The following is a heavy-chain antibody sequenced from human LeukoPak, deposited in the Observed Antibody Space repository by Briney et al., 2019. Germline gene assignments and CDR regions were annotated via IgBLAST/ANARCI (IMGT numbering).Heavy chain of an antibody. J-gene: IGHJ4*02. D-gene: IGHD1-1*01. CDR2: IYSGGST. Sequence: PGGSLRLSCAASGFTVSSNYMSWVRQAPGKGLEWVSVIYSGGSTYYADSVKGRFTISRDNSKNTLYLQMNSLRAEDTAVYYCARLSVGSGGSPYFDYWGQGTLVTVFS. CDR1: GFTVSSNY. CDR3: ARLSVGSGGSPYFDY. V-gene: IGHV3-66*02.